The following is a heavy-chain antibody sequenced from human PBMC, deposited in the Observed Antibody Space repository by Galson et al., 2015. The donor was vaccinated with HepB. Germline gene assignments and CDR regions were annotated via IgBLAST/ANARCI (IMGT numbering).Heavy chain of an antibody. V-gene: IGHV3-48*01. CDR1: GFTFSAYT. Sequence: SLRLSCAASGFTFSAYTMNWVRRAPGKGLESIAYISTNGATIYYADSVKGRFTVSRDNARNSLYLQMNSLRGQDTAVYSCVRVFFGSERYSAYWYFDLWGRGTLVTVSS. D-gene: IGHD3-10*01. J-gene: IGHJ2*01. CDR2: ISTNGATI. CDR3: VRVFFGSERYSAYWYFDL.